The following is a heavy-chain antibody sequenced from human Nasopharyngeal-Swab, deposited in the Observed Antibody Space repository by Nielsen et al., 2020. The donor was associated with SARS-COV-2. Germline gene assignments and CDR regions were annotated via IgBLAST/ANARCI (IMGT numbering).Heavy chain of an antibody. CDR1: GYTFTSYD. CDR3: ARGCRKGVLMVYAILYYYYYMDV. J-gene: IGHJ6*03. CDR2: MNPNSGNT. D-gene: IGHD2-8*01. Sequence: ASVKVSCKASGYTFTSYDINWVRQATGQGLEWMGWMNPNSGNTGYAQKFQGRVTMTRNTSISTAYMELSSLGSEDTAVYYCARGCRKGVLMVYAILYYYYYMDVWGKGTTVTVSS. V-gene: IGHV1-8*01.